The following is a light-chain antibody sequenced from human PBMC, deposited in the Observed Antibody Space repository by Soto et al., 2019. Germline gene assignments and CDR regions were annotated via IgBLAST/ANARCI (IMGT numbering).Light chain of an antibody. V-gene: IGKV3-20*01. CDR2: GTS. Sequence: ENVLTQSPGTLSLSPGEGATLSCRASQSVSTSYLAWYKHKRGQAPRLLIYGTSTRASGIPDRFSGSGSGKDFTLTISRLEPEDFAVYYCQQYGSFPLTFGGGTKVEI. CDR3: QQYGSFPLT. CDR1: QSVSTSY. J-gene: IGKJ4*01.